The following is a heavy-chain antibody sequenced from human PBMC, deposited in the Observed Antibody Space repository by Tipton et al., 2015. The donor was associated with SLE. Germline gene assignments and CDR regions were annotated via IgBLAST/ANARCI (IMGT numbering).Heavy chain of an antibody. CDR3: SVKKWEVLIDY. D-gene: IGHD1-26*01. CDR1: GFSFSNAW. Sequence: QLVQSGGGLVQPGRSLRLSCTASGSASGFSFSNAWLFWVRQAPGKGLEWVGRIKSKTDGETTDYGAPVEGRFTISRDDSKNTFYLQMNSLKTEDTAVYYCSVKKWEVLIDYWGQGTLVTVSS. J-gene: IGHJ4*01. CDR2: IKSKTDGETT. V-gene: IGHV3-15*01.